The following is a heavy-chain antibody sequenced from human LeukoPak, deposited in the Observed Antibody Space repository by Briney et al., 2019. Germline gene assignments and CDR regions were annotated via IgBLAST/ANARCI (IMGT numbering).Heavy chain of an antibody. Sequence: PSETLSLTCAVSGYSISSGYYWGWIRPPPGKGLEWIGIIYHSGSTYYNPSLKRRVTISVHPSKNHFSLKLSSVTAADTAVYYCARYIWDYYYGSGSSAGWFDPWGQGTLVTVSS. CDR2: IYHSGST. CDR3: ARYIWDYYYGSGSSAGWFDP. CDR1: GYSISSGYY. J-gene: IGHJ5*02. V-gene: IGHV4-38-2*01. D-gene: IGHD3-10*01.